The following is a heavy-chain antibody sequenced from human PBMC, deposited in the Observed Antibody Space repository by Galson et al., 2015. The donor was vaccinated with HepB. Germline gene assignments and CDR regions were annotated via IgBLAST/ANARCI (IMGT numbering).Heavy chain of an antibody. CDR3: ARAGDIAAAGGGWFDP. CDR2: ISAYNGNT. J-gene: IGHJ5*02. Sequence: SVKVSCKASGYTFTSYDISWVRQAPGQGLEWMGWISAYNGNTNYAQKLQGRVTMTTDTSTSTAYMELKSLRSDDTAVYYCARAGDIAAAGGGWFDPWGQGTLVTGSS. V-gene: IGHV1-18*04. D-gene: IGHD6-13*01. CDR1: GYTFTSYD.